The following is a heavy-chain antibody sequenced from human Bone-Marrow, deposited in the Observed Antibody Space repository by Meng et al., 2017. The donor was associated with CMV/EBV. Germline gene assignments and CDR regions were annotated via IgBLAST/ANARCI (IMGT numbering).Heavy chain of an antibody. CDR3: ASHVDYGDYLNWFDP. Sequence: ESLKISCAVYRGPFNGFSWSWIRQSPGKGLEWIGDINHGGSTNFNPSLQSRVTISIDTSKNQFSLKLNSVTAADTALYYCASHVDYGDYLNWFDPWGQGTLVTVSS. V-gene: IGHV4-34*01. D-gene: IGHD4-17*01. J-gene: IGHJ5*02. CDR2: INHGGST. CDR1: RGPFNGFS.